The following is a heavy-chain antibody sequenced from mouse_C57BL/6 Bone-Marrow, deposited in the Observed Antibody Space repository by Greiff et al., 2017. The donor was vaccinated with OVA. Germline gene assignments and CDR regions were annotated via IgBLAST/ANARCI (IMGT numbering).Heavy chain of an antibody. CDR3: ITILRTYFDY. V-gene: IGHV1-64*01. Sequence: QVQLQQPGAELVKPGASVKLSCKASGYTFTSYWMHWVKQRPGQGLEWIGMIHPNSGSTNYNEKFKSKATLTVDKSSSTAYLQLSSLTSEDSAVYYCITILRTYFDYWGQGTTLTVSS. CDR2: IHPNSGST. J-gene: IGHJ2*01. D-gene: IGHD1-3*01. CDR1: GYTFTSYW.